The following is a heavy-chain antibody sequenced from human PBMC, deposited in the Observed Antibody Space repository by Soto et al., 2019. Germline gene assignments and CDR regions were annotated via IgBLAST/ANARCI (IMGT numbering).Heavy chain of an antibody. V-gene: IGHV5-51*01. J-gene: IGHJ4*02. CDR3: ATGLTSVSNFYHFDY. CDR1: GYSFNDFW. D-gene: IGHD3-3*02. CDR2: IYPGDSDI. Sequence: GESLKVSCKASGYSFNDFWIGWVRQMPGKGLEWMGIIYPGDSDIRYSPSFQGQVTISVDWSITTAYLQWSSLQASDTAVYYCATGLTSVSNFYHFDYWGQGTLVTVSS.